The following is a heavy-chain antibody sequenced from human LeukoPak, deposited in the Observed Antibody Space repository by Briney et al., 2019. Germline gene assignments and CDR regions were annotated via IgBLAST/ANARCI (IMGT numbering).Heavy chain of an antibody. D-gene: IGHD3-3*02. CDR1: GGSISSYY. CDR2: IYTSGSN. Sequence: SETLSLTCTVAGGSISSYYWSWIRQPPGKGLEWIGYIYTSGSNNYNPSLKSRVNISVDTSKNQFSMKMSSVTAADTAVYYCARHFYYYYMDVWGKGTPVTVSS. CDR3: ARHFYYYYMDV. J-gene: IGHJ6*03. V-gene: IGHV4-4*09.